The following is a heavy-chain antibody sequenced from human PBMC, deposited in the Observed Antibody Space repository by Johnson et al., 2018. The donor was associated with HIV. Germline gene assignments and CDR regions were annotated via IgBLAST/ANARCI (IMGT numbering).Heavy chain of an antibody. CDR2: ISYDGSNK. Sequence: QMQLVESGGGVVQPGRSLRLSCAASGFTFSSYAMHWVRQAPGKGLEWVAVISYDGSNKYYADSVKGRFTISRDNSKNTLYLQMNSLRAEDTAGYYCARGPITIFGVVTTWEAFDIWGQGTMVTVSS. CDR3: ARGPITIFGVVTTWEAFDI. V-gene: IGHV3-30-3*01. D-gene: IGHD3-3*01. CDR1: GFTFSSYA. J-gene: IGHJ3*02.